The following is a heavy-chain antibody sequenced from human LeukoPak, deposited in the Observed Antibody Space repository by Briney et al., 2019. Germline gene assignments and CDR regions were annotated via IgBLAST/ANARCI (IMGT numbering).Heavy chain of an antibody. V-gene: IGHV1-18*04. CDR2: ISAYNGYT. CDR3: ARVDCSSTSCYAAGNWFDP. D-gene: IGHD2-2*01. J-gene: IGHJ5*02. Sequence: GASVKVSCKASGYTFTSYGISWVRQAPGQGLEWMGWISAYNGYTNYAQKLQGRVTMTTDTSTSTAYMELRSLRSDDTAVYYCARVDCSSTSCYAAGNWFDPWGQGTLVTVSS. CDR1: GYTFTSYG.